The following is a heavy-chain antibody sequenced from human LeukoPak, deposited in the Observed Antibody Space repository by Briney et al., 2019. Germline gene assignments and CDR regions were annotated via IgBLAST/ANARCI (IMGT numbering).Heavy chain of an antibody. J-gene: IGHJ6*02. CDR1: GYTFTSYD. V-gene: IGHV1-8*01. CDR3: ARGGTSYYGMDV. Sequence: ASVKVSCKASGYTFTSYDINWVRQATGQGLEWMGWMNPNSGNTGYAQKFQGRVTMTRNTSISTAYMELSGLRSEDTAVYYCARGGTSYYGMDVWGQGTTVTVSS. D-gene: IGHD2-2*01. CDR2: MNPNSGNT.